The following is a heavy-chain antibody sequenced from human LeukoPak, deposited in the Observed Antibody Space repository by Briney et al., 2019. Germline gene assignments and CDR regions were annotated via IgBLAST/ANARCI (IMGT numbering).Heavy chain of an antibody. Sequence: SETLSLTCAVYGGSFSGYYRSWIRQPPGKGLEWIGSIYHSGSTYYNPSLKSRVTISVDTSKNQFSLKLSSVTAADTAVYYCARDRPYCSGGSCYIGWFDPWGQGTLVTVSS. J-gene: IGHJ5*02. CDR2: IYHSGST. CDR1: GGSFSGYY. V-gene: IGHV4-34*01. D-gene: IGHD2-15*01. CDR3: ARDRPYCSGGSCYIGWFDP.